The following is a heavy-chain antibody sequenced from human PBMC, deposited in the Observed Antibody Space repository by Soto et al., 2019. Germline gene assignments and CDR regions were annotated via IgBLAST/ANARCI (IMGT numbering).Heavy chain of an antibody. CDR1: GDTFSTYS. CDR2: IIPRSAKS. J-gene: IGHJ6*02. CDR3: AREGLVLVPPTVNSDYYYYAMDV. D-gene: IGHD2-2*01. Sequence: QVQLVQSGAEVKKPGSSVKVSCKASGDTFSTYSITWMRQAPGRGLEWVGGIIPRSAKSNYAQKFEGRVTIAADDSRSTAYMELSSLGSEDTAVYYCAREGLVLVPPTVNSDYYYYAMDVWGQGTTVTVSS. V-gene: IGHV1-69*12.